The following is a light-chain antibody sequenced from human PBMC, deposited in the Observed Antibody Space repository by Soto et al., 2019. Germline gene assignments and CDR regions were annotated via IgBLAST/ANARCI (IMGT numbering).Light chain of an antibody. CDR1: QSVGGSS. J-gene: IGKJ1*01. CDR3: QQYGSSPWT. Sequence: PGERATVSCRASQSVGGSSLAWYQQRPGQAPRLLIYDTSKRATGIPDRFSGSGSGTDFTLTISRLEPEDFAVYYCQQYGSSPWTFGQGTKVDIK. CDR2: DTS. V-gene: IGKV3-20*01.